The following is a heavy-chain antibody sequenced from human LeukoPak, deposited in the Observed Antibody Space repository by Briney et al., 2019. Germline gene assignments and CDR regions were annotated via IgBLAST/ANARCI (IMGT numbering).Heavy chain of an antibody. CDR2: IKSKTDGGTT. D-gene: IGHD5-18*01. J-gene: IGHJ4*02. V-gene: IGHV3-15*01. CDR3: TTETYSYGYVDY. Sequence: PGGSLRLSCAASGFTFSNAWMSWVRQAPGKGLEWVGRIKSKTDGGTTDYAAPVKGRFTISRDDSKNTLYLQMNSLKTEDTAVYYCTTETYSYGYVDYWGQGTLVTVSS. CDR1: GFTFSNAW.